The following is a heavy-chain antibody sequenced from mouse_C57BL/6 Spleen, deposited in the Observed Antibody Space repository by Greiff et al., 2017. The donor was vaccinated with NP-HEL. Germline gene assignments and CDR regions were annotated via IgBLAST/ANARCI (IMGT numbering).Heavy chain of an antibody. V-gene: IGHV1-74*01. Sequence: QVQLQQPGAELVKPGASVKVSCKASGYTFTSYWMHWVKQRPGQGLEWIGRIHPSDGDTNYNQKFKGKATLNVDKSSSTAYMQLSRLTSEDSPVWYGATRGGYAMDYWGQGTSVTVSS. D-gene: IGHD1-1*02. J-gene: IGHJ4*01. CDR3: ATRGGYAMDY. CDR2: IHPSDGDT. CDR1: GYTFTSYW.